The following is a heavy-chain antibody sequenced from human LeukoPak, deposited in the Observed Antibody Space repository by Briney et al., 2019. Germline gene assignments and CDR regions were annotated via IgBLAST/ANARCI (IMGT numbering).Heavy chain of an antibody. V-gene: IGHV4-38-2*01. CDR1: GYSLSSGYY. J-gene: IGHJ4*02. Sequence: SETLSLTCAVSGYSLSSGYYWGWIRQPPGKGLEWLGYIYHSGSAYYNPSLKSRVTISGDTSKNPFSLKLTSVTAADTAVTYIARLLLGYYFDLGGRGTRVTVSS. CDR2: IYHSGSA. D-gene: IGHD2-15*01. CDR3: ARLLLGYYFDL.